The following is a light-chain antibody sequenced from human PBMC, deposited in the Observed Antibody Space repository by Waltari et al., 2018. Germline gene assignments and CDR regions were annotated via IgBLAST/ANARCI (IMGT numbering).Light chain of an antibody. Sequence: DTQMTQSPYSLSASVGDRVTITCRASQTVDKYLNLYQQKPGKAPKLLIYAGSSLQSGVPSRFSGSGFGTYFTLTITSVQPEDFATYYCQQSYSPPPITFGQGTRLEI. CDR3: QQSYSPPPIT. CDR2: AGS. CDR1: QTVDKY. J-gene: IGKJ5*01. V-gene: IGKV1-39*01.